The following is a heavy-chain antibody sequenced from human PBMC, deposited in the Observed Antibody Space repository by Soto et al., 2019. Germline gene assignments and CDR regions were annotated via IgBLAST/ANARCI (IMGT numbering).Heavy chain of an antibody. J-gene: IGHJ4*02. D-gene: IGHD4-17*01. CDR2: INRASIYI. Sequence: VGSLRLSCVASGFTFSTYDMNWVRQAPGKGLEWVSSINRASIYIYYADSVRGRFTISRDNAKNSLYLQMDSLRVEDTAVYYCARRTVTTYHYFDYGGQGTLVAVSS. CDR1: GFTFSTYD. V-gene: IGHV3-21*01. CDR3: ARRTVTTYHYFDY.